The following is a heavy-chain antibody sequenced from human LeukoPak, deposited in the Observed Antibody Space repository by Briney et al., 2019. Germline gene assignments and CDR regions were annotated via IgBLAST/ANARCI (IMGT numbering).Heavy chain of an antibody. CDR2: IYPGDSDT. J-gene: IGHJ4*02. CDR3: ARHGRSVAGVD. D-gene: IGHD6-19*01. CDR1: GYSFTSYL. V-gene: IGHV5-51*01. Sequence: GGSLKISCQGSGYSFTSYLIGWVRPVPGKGLGWMGIIYPGDSDTRYSPSFQGQVTISADKSISTAYLQWSSLKASDTAMYYCARHGRSVAGVDWGQGTLVTVSS.